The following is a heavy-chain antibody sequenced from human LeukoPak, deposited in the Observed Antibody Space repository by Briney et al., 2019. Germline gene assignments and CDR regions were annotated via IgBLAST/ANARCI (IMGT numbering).Heavy chain of an antibody. CDR1: GFTFSSYW. D-gene: IGHD3-9*01. V-gene: IGHV3-74*01. CDR3: ARDPTVRYFDWLLAGWFDP. CDR2: INSDGSST. J-gene: IGHJ5*02. Sequence: PGGSLRLSCAASGFTFSSYWMHWVRQAPGKGLVWVSRINSDGSSTSYADSVKGRFTISRDNAKNTLYVQMNSLRAEDTVVYYCARDPTVRYFDWLLAGWFDPWGQGTLVTVSS.